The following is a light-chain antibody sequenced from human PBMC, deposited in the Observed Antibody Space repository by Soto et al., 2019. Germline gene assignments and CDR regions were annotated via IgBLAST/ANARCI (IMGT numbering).Light chain of an antibody. V-gene: IGLV2-14*03. J-gene: IGLJ1*01. CDR2: DVT. CDR3: SSHTSGSTRV. CDR1: SSDVGGSDY. Sequence: QSVLTQPASVSGSPGQSITISCTGTSSDVGGSDYVSWYQQHPGKAPKLMIYDVTNRPSGVSNRFSGSKSGNTASLTISGLQPEDEAEYYCSSHTSGSTRVFGSGTK.